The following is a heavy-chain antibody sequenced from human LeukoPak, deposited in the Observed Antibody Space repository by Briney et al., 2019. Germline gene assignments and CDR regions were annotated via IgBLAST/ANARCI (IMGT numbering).Heavy chain of an antibody. CDR3: ARVGKNGWDFDH. Sequence: GGSLRLSCAASGFTFSPYWMTWVRQAPGNGLAWVANIIEGGDLKYYVDSVKGRFTISRDNTKNSLYLQMTSLRADDTAVYYCARVGKNGWDFDHWGQGTLVTVSS. D-gene: IGHD6-19*01. CDR2: IIEGGDLK. J-gene: IGHJ4*02. CDR1: GFTFSPYW. V-gene: IGHV3-7*01.